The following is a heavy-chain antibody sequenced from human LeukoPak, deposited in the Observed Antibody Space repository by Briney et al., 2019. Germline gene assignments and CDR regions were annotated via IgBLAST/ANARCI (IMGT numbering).Heavy chain of an antibody. D-gene: IGHD7-27*01. CDR3: ARETHMGTIDY. CDR2: ISGSGGST. V-gene: IGHV3-23*01. J-gene: IGHJ4*02. Sequence: GGSLRLSCAASGFTFSSYAMSWVRQAPGKGLEWVSAISGSGGSTYYADSVKGRFTISRDNAKNSLYLQMNSLRAEDTAVYYCARETHMGTIDYWGQGTLVTVSS. CDR1: GFTFSSYA.